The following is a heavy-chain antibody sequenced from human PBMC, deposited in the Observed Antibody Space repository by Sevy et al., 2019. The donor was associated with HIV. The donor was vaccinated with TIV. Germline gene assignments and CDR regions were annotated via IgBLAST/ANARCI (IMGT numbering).Heavy chain of an antibody. D-gene: IGHD3-16*01. CDR3: ARGRRNWGLGGLDV. CDR2: IKGDGNER. Sequence: GGSLRLSCAASGFTFSDSWMTWVRQAPGKGLEWVANIKGDGNERYYVDSVKGRFTLSRDNAKMSVYLELTSLRVEDSAIYYCARGRRNWGLGGLDVWGQGTTVTVSS. J-gene: IGHJ6*02. V-gene: IGHV3-7*01. CDR1: GFTFSDSW.